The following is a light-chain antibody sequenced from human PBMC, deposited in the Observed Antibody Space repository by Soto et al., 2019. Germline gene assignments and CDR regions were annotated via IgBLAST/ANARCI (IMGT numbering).Light chain of an antibody. CDR3: QQYGSAPFT. J-gene: IGKJ3*01. Sequence: EIVLTQSPGTLSLSPGERATLSSRASQSVASSHLAWYPQKPGQTPRLLIYDASSRATGIPDRVSGSGSGTDFTRTISRLEPEGFAVYYCQQYGSAPFTFGPRTKVDIK. CDR1: QSVASSH. V-gene: IGKV3-20*01. CDR2: DAS.